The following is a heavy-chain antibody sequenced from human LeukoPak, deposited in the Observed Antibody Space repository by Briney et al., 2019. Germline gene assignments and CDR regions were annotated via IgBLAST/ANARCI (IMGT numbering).Heavy chain of an antibody. D-gene: IGHD2-2*01. CDR3: ASTHLGYCSSASCQNDY. V-gene: IGHV3-23*01. CDR2: ISGSGGST. Sequence: GSLRLSCAASGFTFSSYAMSWVRQAPGKGLEWVSAISGSGGSTYYADSVKGRFTISRDNSKNTLYLQMNSLRAEDTAVYYCASTHLGYCSSASCQNDYWGQGTLVTVSS. CDR1: GFTFSSYA. J-gene: IGHJ4*02.